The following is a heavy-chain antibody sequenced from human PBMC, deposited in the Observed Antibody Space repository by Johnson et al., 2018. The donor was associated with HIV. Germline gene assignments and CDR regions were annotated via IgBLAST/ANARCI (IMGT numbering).Heavy chain of an antibody. D-gene: IGHD6-6*01. V-gene: IGHV3-30*18. J-gene: IGHJ3*02. CDR3: AKAKYSSSADAFDI. CDR1: GLDFSNFG. Sequence: VQLVESGGGVVQPGKSLTLSCVVSGLDFSNFGIHWVRQAPGKGPEWVAVISFDGNLKKYADSVKGRFTISRDNGKNSLYLQMNSLRLEDTAFYFCAKAKYSSSADAFDIWGQGTMVTVSS. CDR2: ISFDGNLK.